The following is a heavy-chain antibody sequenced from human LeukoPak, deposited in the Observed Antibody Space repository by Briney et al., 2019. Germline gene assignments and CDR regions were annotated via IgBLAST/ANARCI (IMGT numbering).Heavy chain of an antibody. CDR2: IYSGGST. Sequence: GGSLRLSCAASGFTVSSNYMSWVRQAPGKGLEWVSVIYSGGSTHYADSVKGRFTISRDNSKNTLYLQMNSLRAEDTAVYYCARESSQLRWTKDYWGQGTLVTVSS. D-gene: IGHD4-23*01. CDR3: ARESSQLRWTKDY. V-gene: IGHV3-66*02. J-gene: IGHJ4*02. CDR1: GFTVSSNY.